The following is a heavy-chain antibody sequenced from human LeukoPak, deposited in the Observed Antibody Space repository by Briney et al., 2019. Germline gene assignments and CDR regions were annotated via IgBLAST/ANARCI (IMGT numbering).Heavy chain of an antibody. CDR1: GFTFSSYA. CDR3: ARDCGRGDQENWFDP. V-gene: IGHV3-30-3*01. D-gene: IGHD3-16*01. J-gene: IGHJ5*02. CDR2: ISYDGSNK. Sequence: GGSLRLSCAASGFTFSSYAMHWVRQAPGKGLEWVAVISYDGSNKYYADSVKGRFTISRDNSKNTLYLQMNSLRAEDTAVYYCARDCGRGDQENWFDPWAQGTLVTVSS.